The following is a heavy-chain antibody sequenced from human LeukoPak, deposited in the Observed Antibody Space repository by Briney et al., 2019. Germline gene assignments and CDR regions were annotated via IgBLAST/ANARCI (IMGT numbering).Heavy chain of an antibody. CDR3: ARDQYSSSGDWFDP. J-gene: IGHJ5*02. CDR1: GGSISSYY. Sequence: PSETLSLTCTVSGGSISSYYWSWIRQPAGKGLEWIGRIYTSGSTNYNPSLKSRVTMSVDTSKNQFSLKLSSVTAADTAVYYCARDQYSSSGDWFDPWGQGTLVTVSS. V-gene: IGHV4-4*07. CDR2: IYTSGST. D-gene: IGHD6-6*01.